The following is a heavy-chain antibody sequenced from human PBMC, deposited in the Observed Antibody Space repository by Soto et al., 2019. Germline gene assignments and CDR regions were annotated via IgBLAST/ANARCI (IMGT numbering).Heavy chain of an antibody. J-gene: IGHJ6*02. CDR3: ARELAAGPYYYYGMDV. CDR2: IDPNSGVT. CDR1: GYTFTGYY. D-gene: IGHD6-19*01. Sequence: GASVKFSCKASGYTFTGYYMHWLRQAPGQGLEWMGLIDPNSGVTSYAQKFQGWVTMTRYTSISTAYMELSRLKSYYTAVYYCARELAAGPYYYYGMDVWGQGTTVTVSS. V-gene: IGHV1-2*04.